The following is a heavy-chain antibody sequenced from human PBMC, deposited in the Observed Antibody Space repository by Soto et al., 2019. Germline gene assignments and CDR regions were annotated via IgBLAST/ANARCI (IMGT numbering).Heavy chain of an antibody. Sequence: PGESRKISCQGSGYSFASYWIGWVRQMPGKDLEWMGIIYPGDSDTRYSPSFQGRVTISADKSLRTAYLQWTSLKASDTALYYCARTRSFTLGFYYDGMDVWGQGTTVTVS. V-gene: IGHV5-51*01. J-gene: IGHJ6*02. CDR3: ARTRSFTLGFYYDGMDV. D-gene: IGHD6-6*01. CDR1: GYSFASYW. CDR2: IYPGDSDT.